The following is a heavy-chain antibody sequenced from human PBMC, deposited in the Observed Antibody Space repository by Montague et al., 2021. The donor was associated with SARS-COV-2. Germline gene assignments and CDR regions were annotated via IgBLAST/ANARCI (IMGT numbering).Heavy chain of an antibody. V-gene: IGHV4-39*01. CDR3: ASSYYYGSGTYVYYYYMDV. J-gene: IGHJ6*03. D-gene: IGHD3-10*01. CDR1: GGSFSSSPYY. Sequence: SETLSLTCTVSGGSFSSSPYYWGWIRQPPGRGLEWVGSISYSGRTYFXXXLKSRLTISVDSSENQFSLRLSSVTAADTAVYYCASSYYYGSGTYVYYYYMDVWGQGTTVTVSS. CDR2: ISYSGRT.